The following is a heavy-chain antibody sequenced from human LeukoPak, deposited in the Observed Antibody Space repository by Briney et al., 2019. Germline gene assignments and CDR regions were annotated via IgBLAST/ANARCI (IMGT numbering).Heavy chain of an antibody. Sequence: GGSLRLSCAASGFTVSSNYMSWVRQAPGKGLEWVSVIYSGGSTYYADSVKGRFTISRDNCKNTLYLQMNSLRAEDTAVYYCARDRRDYYYYYGMDVWGQGTTVTVSS. J-gene: IGHJ6*02. CDR1: GFTVSSNY. CDR3: ARDRRDYYYYYGMDV. V-gene: IGHV3-53*01. CDR2: IYSGGST.